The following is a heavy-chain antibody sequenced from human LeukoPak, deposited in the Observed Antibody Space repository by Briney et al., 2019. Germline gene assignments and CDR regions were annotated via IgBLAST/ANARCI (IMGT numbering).Heavy chain of an antibody. CDR3: ARIDGDY. CDR1: SGSIFNTNW. V-gene: IGHV4-39*07. CDR2: IYYSGST. J-gene: IGHJ4*02. Sequence: SETLSLTCTVSSGSIFNTNWWSWIRQPPGKGLEWIGSIYYSGSTYYNPSLKSRVTISVDTSKNQFSLKLSSVTAADTAVYYCARIDGDYWGQGSLVTVSS. D-gene: IGHD3-9*01.